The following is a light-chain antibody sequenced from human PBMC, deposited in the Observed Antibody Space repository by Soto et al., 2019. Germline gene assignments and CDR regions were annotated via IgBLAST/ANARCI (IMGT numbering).Light chain of an antibody. CDR2: WAS. CDR3: QQYFSTPWT. CDR1: QSVLYNSNNKNY. V-gene: IGKV4-1*01. J-gene: IGKJ1*01. Sequence: DFVMTQSPDSLAVSLGERATIKCKSSQSVLYNSNNKNYLAWYQQKPGQPPRVLVYWASTRESGVPDRFTGGGSGTDFTLTVNNLQAEDVAVYYCQQYFSTPWTFGQGTKVEI.